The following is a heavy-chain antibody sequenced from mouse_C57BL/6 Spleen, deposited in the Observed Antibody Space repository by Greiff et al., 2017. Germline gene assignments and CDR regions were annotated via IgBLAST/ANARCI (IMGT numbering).Heavy chain of an antibody. CDR1: GYTFTSYD. J-gene: IGHJ4*01. D-gene: IGHD1-1*01. Sequence: QVQLQQSGPELVKPGASVKLSCKASGYTFTSYDINWVKQRPGQGLEWIGWIYPRDGSTKYNEKFKGKATLTVDTSSSTAYMELHSLTSEDSAVYFCARNGLGVVDHYYAMDYWGQGTSVTVSS. CDR2: IYPRDGST. CDR3: ARNGLGVVDHYYAMDY. V-gene: IGHV1-85*01.